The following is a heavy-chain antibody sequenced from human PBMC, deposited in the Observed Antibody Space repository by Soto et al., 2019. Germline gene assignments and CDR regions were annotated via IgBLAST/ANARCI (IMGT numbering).Heavy chain of an antibody. CDR3: ARSEMTYNWND. J-gene: IGHJ4*02. CDR1: GFTFRGDA. Sequence: GGSLRLSCAASGFTFRGDAMSWVRQAPGKWLEWVSSISGSGEMTHYADSVKGRFTISRDNAKNTLYLQMESLRAEDTALYYCARSEMTYNWNDWGQGXLVTVYS. V-gene: IGHV3-23*01. CDR2: ISGSGEMT. D-gene: IGHD1-20*01.